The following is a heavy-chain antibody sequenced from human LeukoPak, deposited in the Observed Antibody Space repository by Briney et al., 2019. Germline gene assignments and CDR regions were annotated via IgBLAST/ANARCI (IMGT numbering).Heavy chain of an antibody. J-gene: IGHJ4*02. CDR1: GGSISGSSYY. CDR2: VFYSGSA. Sequence: SETLSLTCTVSGGSISGSSYYWAWIRQPPGKGLKWIGSVFYSGSAYYNPSLKSRVTISVDTSKNQFSLNLSSVTAADTAIYYCARLRGAMTPVTSDFDYWGQGTLVTVSS. CDR3: ARLRGAMTPVTSDFDY. V-gene: IGHV4-39*01. D-gene: IGHD4-17*01.